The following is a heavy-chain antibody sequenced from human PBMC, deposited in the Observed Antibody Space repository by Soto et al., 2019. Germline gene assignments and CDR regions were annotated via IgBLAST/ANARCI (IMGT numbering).Heavy chain of an antibody. J-gene: IGHJ6*02. CDR1: GVWISTWA. CDR3: AKGVNYYYSSGYYSYYYNGMYV. CDR2: TSGSGGST. D-gene: IGHD3-22*01. V-gene: IGHV3-23*01. Sequence: GGSRRLDCAACGVWISTWAMTYVRQAPGKGLEWVSATSGSGGSTYYADSVQGRFSISRDNSKNTLYLQMNSLRAEDTAVYYCAKGVNYYYSSGYYSYYYNGMYVWGQGTTVTVSS.